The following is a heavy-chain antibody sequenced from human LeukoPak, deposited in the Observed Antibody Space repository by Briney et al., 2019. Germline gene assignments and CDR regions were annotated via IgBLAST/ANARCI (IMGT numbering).Heavy chain of an antibody. Sequence: PGGSLRLSCAASGFTFSSYWMSWVRQAPGKGLEWVANIKQDGSEKYYVDFVEGRFTISRDNAENSLYLQMNSLRAEDTAVYYCARSNFAGDLYYFDYWGQGTLVTVSS. V-gene: IGHV3-7*01. CDR2: IKQDGSEK. CDR1: GFTFSSYW. J-gene: IGHJ4*02. CDR3: ARSNFAGDLYYFDY. D-gene: IGHD4-17*01.